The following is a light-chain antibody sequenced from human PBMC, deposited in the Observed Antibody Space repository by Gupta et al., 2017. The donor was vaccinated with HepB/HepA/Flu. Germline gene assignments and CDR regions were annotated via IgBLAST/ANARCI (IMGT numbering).Light chain of an antibody. CDR2: GAS. J-gene: IGKJ5*01. Sequence: EIVMTQSQATLSVSPGERATPSCRASQGVSSNLAWYQQKPGQAPRRLIYGASTRATGIPARFSGSRSGTEFTLTIISLQSEDFAVYYCQQYNNWPPITFGQGTRLEIK. CDR3: QQYNNWPPIT. V-gene: IGKV3-15*01. CDR1: QGVSSN.